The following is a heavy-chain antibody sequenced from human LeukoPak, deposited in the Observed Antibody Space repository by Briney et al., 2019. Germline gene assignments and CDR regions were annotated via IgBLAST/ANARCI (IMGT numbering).Heavy chain of an antibody. CDR1: GYSFTGYF. V-gene: IGHV1-2*02. CDR3: ARRFYYAMDV. J-gene: IGHJ6*02. D-gene: IGHD3-16*01. CDR2: INPNSGDT. Sequence: ASVKVSCKASGYSFTGYFMQWVRQAPGQGLEWTGWINPNSGDTNYAQKFQGRVTMTRDTSISTAYMELSRLRSDDAAVYYCARRFYYAMDVWGQGTTVTVSS.